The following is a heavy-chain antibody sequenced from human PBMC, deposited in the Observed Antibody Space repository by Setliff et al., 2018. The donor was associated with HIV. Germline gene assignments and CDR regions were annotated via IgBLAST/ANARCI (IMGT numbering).Heavy chain of an antibody. D-gene: IGHD3-22*01. CDR2: IYYDGAT. CDR1: GDSISSGTYY. V-gene: IGHV4-31*03. CDR3: ARQAYYYDSTGYWRAGFFDY. Sequence: PSETLSLTCSVSGDSISSGTYYWSWLRQHPGKGLEWIGYIYYDGATYYNPSFKSRLTISVDTSKNQFSLTLSSVTAADAAVYFCARQAYYYDSTGYWRAGFFDYWGQGTPVTVSS. J-gene: IGHJ4*02.